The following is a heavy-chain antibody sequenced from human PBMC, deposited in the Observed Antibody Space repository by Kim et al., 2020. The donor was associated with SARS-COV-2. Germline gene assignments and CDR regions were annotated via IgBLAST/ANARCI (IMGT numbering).Heavy chain of an antibody. CDR2: YPGDSCT. J-gene: IGHJ4*02. CDR3: ARIGDY. D-gene: IGHD2-15*01. V-gene: IGHV5-51*01. Sequence: YPGDSCTRYSPSFQGQVTISADKSISTAYLQWSSLKASDTAMYYCARIGDYWGQGTLVTVSS.